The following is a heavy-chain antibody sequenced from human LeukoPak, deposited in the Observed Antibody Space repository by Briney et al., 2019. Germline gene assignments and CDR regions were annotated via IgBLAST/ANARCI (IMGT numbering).Heavy chain of an antibody. CDR2: INHSGST. J-gene: IGHJ6*02. D-gene: IGHD6-13*01. V-gene: IGHV4-34*08. CDR3: AKLGERSSWYYYYYYGMDV. CDR1: GFTFSSYV. Sequence: GSLRLSCAASGFTFSSYVMSWIRQPPGKGLEWIGEINHSGSTSYNPSLKSRVTISVDTSKNQFSLKLSSVTAADTAVYYCAKLGERSSWYYYYYYGMDVWGQGTTVTVSS.